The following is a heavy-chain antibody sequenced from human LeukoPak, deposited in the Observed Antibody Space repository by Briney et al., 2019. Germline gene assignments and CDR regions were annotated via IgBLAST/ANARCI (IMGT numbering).Heavy chain of an antibody. CDR3: ARAQKLDDAFDI. V-gene: IGHV5-51*01. Sequence: GESLKIYCKGSGYSFTSYWIGWVRQMPGKGLEGMGIIYPGDSDTRYSPSFQGQVTISADKSISTAYLQLSSLKASDTAMYYCARAQKLDDAFDIWGQGTMVTVSS. CDR1: GYSFTSYW. D-gene: IGHD1-1*01. CDR2: IYPGDSDT. J-gene: IGHJ3*02.